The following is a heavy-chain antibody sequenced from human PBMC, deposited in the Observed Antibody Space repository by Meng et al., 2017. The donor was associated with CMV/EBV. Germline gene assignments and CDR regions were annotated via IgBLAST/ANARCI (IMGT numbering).Heavy chain of an antibody. CDR2: INHSGST. Sequence: QVQLQQWGAGRLKPSETLSLTCAVYGGSFSGYYWSWIRQPPGKGLEWIGEINHSGSTNYNPSLKSRVTISVDTSKNQFSLKLSSVTAADTAVYYCARSGAPPKYYFDYWGQGTLVTVSS. V-gene: IGHV4-34*01. CDR3: ARSGAPPKYYFDY. D-gene: IGHD3-10*01. J-gene: IGHJ4*02. CDR1: GGSFSGYY.